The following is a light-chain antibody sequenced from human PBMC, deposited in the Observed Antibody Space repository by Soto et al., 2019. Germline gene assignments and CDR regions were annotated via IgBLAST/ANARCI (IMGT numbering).Light chain of an antibody. J-gene: IGKJ1*01. V-gene: IGKV1-39*01. CDR3: QQGYSTQWT. CDR1: QDIRSY. Sequence: DIQMTQSPSSLSASVGDRVSITCRASQDIRSYLNWYQQKPGKAPELLIYATSNLQSGVPPRFSASGSGTDFTLTISSLQPVDFATYYCQQGYSTQWTSGQGTKVEIK. CDR2: ATS.